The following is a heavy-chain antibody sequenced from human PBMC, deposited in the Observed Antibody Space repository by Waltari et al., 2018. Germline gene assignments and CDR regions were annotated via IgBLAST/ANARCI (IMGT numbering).Heavy chain of an antibody. D-gene: IGHD2-2*01. V-gene: IGHV3-23*01. CDR3: AKGPAARTNWFDP. CDR2: IGSSGRNT. CDR1: GVTFGWYG. J-gene: IGHJ5*02. Sequence: EVQLLESGGGLVQPGGSLRLSCAAPGVTFGWYGMGWVRRGPGKGLEWVSVIGSSGRNTYYADSVKGRFTISRDDSKNTLYLQMNSLRAEDTAVYYCAKGPAARTNWFDPWGQGTLVTVSS.